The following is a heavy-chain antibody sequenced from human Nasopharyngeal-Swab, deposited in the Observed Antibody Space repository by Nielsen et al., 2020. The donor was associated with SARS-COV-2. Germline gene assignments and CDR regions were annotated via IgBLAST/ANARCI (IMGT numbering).Heavy chain of an antibody. CDR1: GFTFSSYD. CDR2: IGTAGDP. D-gene: IGHD6-19*01. Sequence: GGSLRLSCAASGFTFSSYDMHWVRQATGKGLEWVSAIGTAGDPYYPGSVKGRFTISRENAKNSLYLQMNSLRAGDTAVYYCAKGEDSSGWYPPGFDPWGQGTLVTVSS. CDR3: AKGEDSSGWYPPGFDP. J-gene: IGHJ5*02. V-gene: IGHV3-13*05.